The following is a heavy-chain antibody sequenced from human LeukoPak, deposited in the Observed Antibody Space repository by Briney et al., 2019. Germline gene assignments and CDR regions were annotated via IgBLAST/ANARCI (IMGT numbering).Heavy chain of an antibody. J-gene: IGHJ4*02. D-gene: IGHD5-12*01. Sequence: GGSLRLSCAASGFTFSDYYMGWIRQAPGKGLEWVSYISSSGSTIYYADSVKGRFTISRDNAKNSLYLQMNSLRAKDTAVYYCARDVMATTSPYYFDYWGQGTLVTVSS. CDR3: ARDVMATTSPYYFDY. CDR2: ISSSGSTI. CDR1: GFTFSDYY. V-gene: IGHV3-11*01.